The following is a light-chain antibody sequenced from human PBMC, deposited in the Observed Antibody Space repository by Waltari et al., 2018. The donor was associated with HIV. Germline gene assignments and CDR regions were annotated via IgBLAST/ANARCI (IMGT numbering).Light chain of an antibody. CDR2: EVS. CDR3: TSYTSSGTLYV. CDR1: SSDVGGYNY. Sequence: QSALTQPASVSGSPGQSITISCPGTSSDVGGYNYVSLYQQHPGKAPKLMIYEVSNRPSGISNRFSGSKSGNTASLTISGLQAEDGADYYCTSYTSSGTLYVFGTGTKVTVL. V-gene: IGLV2-14*01. J-gene: IGLJ1*01.